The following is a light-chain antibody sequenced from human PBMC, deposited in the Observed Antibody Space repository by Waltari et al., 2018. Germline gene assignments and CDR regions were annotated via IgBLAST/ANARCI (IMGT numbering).Light chain of an antibody. J-gene: IGKJ2*01. V-gene: IGKV3-20*01. CDR3: QQYGSSPQYT. CDR2: GAS. CDR1: QSVSSSD. Sequence: EIVLTQSPGTLSLSPGERATLSCRASQSVSSSDLAWYQQKPGQAPTLLIYGASSRATGIPDRFSGSGSGTDFTLTISRLEPEDFAVYYCQQYGSSPQYTFGQGTKLEIK.